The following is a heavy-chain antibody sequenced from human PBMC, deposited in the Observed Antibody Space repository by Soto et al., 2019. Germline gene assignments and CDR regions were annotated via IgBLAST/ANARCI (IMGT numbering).Heavy chain of an antibody. CDR2: IYYSGIT. J-gene: IGHJ4*02. V-gene: IGHV4-28*03. CDR1: GYSISSSNW. D-gene: IGHD3-3*01. Sequence: PSETLSLTCAVSGYSISSSNWWCWIRQPPGKGLEWIGYIYYSGITYYNPSLKSRVTMSVDTSKNQFSLKLSPVTAADTAVYYCARGQLPEYDFWRGYYEALDYWGQGTMVTVSS. CDR3: ARGQLPEYDFWRGYYEALDY.